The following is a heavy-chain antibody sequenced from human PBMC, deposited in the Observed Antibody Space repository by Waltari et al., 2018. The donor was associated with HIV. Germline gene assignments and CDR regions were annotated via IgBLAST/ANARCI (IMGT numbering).Heavy chain of an antibody. CDR1: GFTFDDYA. Sequence: EVQLVESGGGLVQPGKSLRLSCAASGFTFDDYAMHWVRQAPGKGLEWVSGISWNSGSIGYADSVKGRFTISKDNAKNSLYLQMNSLRVEDTASYYCAKGGTNGDDVAPFDYWGQGTLVTVSS. CDR3: AKGGTNGDDVAPFDY. D-gene: IGHD4-17*01. CDR2: ISWNSGSI. J-gene: IGHJ4*02. V-gene: IGHV3-9*01.